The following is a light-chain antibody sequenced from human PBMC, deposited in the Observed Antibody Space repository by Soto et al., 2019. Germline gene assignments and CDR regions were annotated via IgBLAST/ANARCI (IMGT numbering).Light chain of an antibody. CDR2: DVT. CDR3: CSYAGSQPQ. J-gene: IGLJ3*02. Sequence: QSALTQPRSLSGSPGQSVTLSCAGTSSNIGVYNFVSWYQHHPGKAPKLIIYDVTKRPSGVPDRFSGSKSGTTASLTISWLPSDDEADYYCCSYAGSQPQFGGGTKLTVL. CDR1: SSNIGVYNF. V-gene: IGLV2-11*01.